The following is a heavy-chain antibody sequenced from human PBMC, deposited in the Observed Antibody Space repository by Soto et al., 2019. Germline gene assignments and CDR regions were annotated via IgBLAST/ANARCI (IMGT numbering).Heavy chain of an antibody. V-gene: IGHV4-31*03. CDR1: GGSIRSGGYY. CDR3: ARDRLMATAGTARHYFGLDV. Sequence: SSETLSLICTVSGGSIRSGGYYWSWVRQNPRRGLEWIGNIYYSGNTYYNPSLKSRLTISVDTSKNQFSLNLSSVTAADTAVYYCARDRLMATAGTARHYFGLDVWGEGTTVTVSS. J-gene: IGHJ6*04. CDR2: IYYSGNT. D-gene: IGHD5-18*01.